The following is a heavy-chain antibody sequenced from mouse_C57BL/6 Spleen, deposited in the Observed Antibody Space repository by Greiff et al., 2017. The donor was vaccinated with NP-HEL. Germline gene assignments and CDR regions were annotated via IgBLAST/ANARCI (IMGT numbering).Heavy chain of an antibody. Sequence: QVQLQQSGPELVKPGASVKISCKASGYAFSSSWMNWVKQRPGKGLEWIGRIYPGDGDTNYNGKFKGKATLTADKSSSTAYMQLSSLTSEDSAVYFCARIDGYVDYWGQGTTLTVSS. D-gene: IGHD2-3*01. CDR1: GYAFSSSW. J-gene: IGHJ2*01. CDR3: ARIDGYVDY. V-gene: IGHV1-82*01. CDR2: IYPGDGDT.